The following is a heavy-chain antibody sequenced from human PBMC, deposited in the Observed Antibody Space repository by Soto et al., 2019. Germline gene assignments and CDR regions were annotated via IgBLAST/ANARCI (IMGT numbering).Heavy chain of an antibody. CDR3: AGRAAVLRGPWFDP. CDR1: GGSISSFY. D-gene: IGHD1-26*01. V-gene: IGHV4-59*01. J-gene: IGHJ5*02. Sequence: PSETLSLTCTVSGGSISSFYWSWLRQSPGKGLEWIGYVHYKGITNYNPPLESRVTISIDTSKKQFSLKMSSVTTADTAVYYCAGRAAVLRGPWFDPWGQGTLVTVSS. CDR2: VHYKGIT.